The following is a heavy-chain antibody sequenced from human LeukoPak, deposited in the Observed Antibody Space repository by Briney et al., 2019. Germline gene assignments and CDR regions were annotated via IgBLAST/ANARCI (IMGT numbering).Heavy chain of an antibody. D-gene: IGHD1-26*01. CDR3: ARGGSIVGATPHDAFDI. V-gene: IGHV4-59*02. J-gene: IGHJ3*02. Sequence: GSLRLSCAASGLTVSTNYMSWIRQPPGKGLEWIGYIYYSGSTNYNPSLKSRVAISVDTSKNQVSLRLSSVTAADTAVYYCARGGSIVGATPHDAFDIWGQGTVVTVS. CDR1: GLTVSTNY. CDR2: IYYSGST.